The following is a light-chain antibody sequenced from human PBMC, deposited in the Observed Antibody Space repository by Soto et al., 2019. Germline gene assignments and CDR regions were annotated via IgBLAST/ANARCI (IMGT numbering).Light chain of an antibody. CDR3: HQYGRSPRT. CDR1: QSVTSGY. CDR2: GAS. V-gene: IGKV3-20*01. Sequence: EIVLTQSPGTLSLSPGERATLSCRASQSVTSGYLAWYQQRPGQAPRLLIYGASSRATGRPDRFSGSGSGKDLTLNISRLEAEDFAVYHCHQYGRSPRTFGQGTKVEIK. J-gene: IGKJ1*01.